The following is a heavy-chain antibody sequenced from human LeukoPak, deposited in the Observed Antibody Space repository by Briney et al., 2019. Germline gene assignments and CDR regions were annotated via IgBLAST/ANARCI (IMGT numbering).Heavy chain of an antibody. CDR2: ISSSGSTK. D-gene: IGHD5-12*01. Sequence: GGSLRLSCAASGFTFSDYYMSWIRQAPGKGVEWVSYISSSGSTKYYGDSVKGRFTISRDNAKNSLYLQMNSLRAEDTAVYYCTRGYSGYDQRGYWGQGTLVTVSS. CDR1: GFTFSDYY. CDR3: TRGYSGYDQRGY. V-gene: IGHV3-11*01. J-gene: IGHJ4*02.